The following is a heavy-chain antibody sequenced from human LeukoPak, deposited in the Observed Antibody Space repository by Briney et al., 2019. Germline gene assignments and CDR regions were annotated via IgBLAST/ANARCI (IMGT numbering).Heavy chain of an antibody. CDR2: ISYDGSNK. CDR1: GFTFSSYA. J-gene: IGHJ5*02. D-gene: IGHD2-2*01. V-gene: IGHV3-30*04. Sequence: PGGSLRLSCAASGFTFSSYAMHWVRQAPGKGLEGVAVISYDGSNKYYADSVKGRFTISRDNSKNTLYLQMNSLRAEDTAVYYCAREEGARPDDDHNWFDPWGQGTLVTVSS. CDR3: AREEGARPDDDHNWFDP.